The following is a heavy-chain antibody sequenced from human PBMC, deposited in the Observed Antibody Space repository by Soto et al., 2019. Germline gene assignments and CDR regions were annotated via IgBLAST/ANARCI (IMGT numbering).Heavy chain of an antibody. Sequence: GGSLRLSCAASGFTVSSSYLSWVRQAPGKGLDWVSVIYSGGSTYYADSVKGRFTISRDNSKNTLYFQMNSLRDEDTAGYYCARDSFTSGMDVWGQGTTVTVSS. CDR2: IYSGGST. CDR3: ARDSFTSGMDV. J-gene: IGHJ6*02. D-gene: IGHD2-2*01. CDR1: GFTVSSSY. V-gene: IGHV3-53*01.